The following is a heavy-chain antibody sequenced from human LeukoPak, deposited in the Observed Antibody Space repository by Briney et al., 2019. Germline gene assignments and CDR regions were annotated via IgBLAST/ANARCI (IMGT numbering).Heavy chain of an antibody. CDR1: GDSIGSHY. V-gene: IGHV4-59*11. CDR2: IFYVGST. Sequence: SETLSLTCTVFGDSIGSHYWSWIRQPPGKGLEWIGYIFYVGSTNYNPSLKSRVTISVDTSKNQFSLKLNSVTAADTAVYYCARDYYDSRGEAFDIWGQGTMVTVSS. CDR3: ARDYYDSRGEAFDI. J-gene: IGHJ3*02. D-gene: IGHD3-22*01.